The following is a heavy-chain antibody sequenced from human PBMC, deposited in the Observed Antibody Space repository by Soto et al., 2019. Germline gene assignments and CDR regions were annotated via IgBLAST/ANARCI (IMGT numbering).Heavy chain of an antibody. CDR2: IWYDGSNK. V-gene: IGHV3-33*01. Sequence: QVQLVESGGGVVRPGRSLRLSCAASGFTFSSYGMHWVRQAPGKGLEWVAVIWYDGSNKYYADSVKGRFTISRDNSKNTLYLQMNSLRAEDTAVYYCARDRNIVVVPAARYYYMDVWGKGTTVTVSS. D-gene: IGHD2-2*01. CDR1: GFTFSSYG. CDR3: ARDRNIVVVPAARYYYMDV. J-gene: IGHJ6*03.